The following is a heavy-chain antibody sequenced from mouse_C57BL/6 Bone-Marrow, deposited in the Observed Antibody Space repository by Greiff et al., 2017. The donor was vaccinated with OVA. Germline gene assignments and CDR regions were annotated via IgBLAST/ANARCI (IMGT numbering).Heavy chain of an antibody. Sequence: DVMLVESGGGLVQSGRSLRLSCATSGFTFSDFYMEWVRQAPGKGLEWIAASRNKANDYTTEYSASVKGRFIVSRDTSQSILYLQMNALRAEDTAIYYCARDSPGAYWGQGTLVTVSA. V-gene: IGHV7-1*01. CDR1: GFTFSDFY. CDR3: ARDSPGAY. J-gene: IGHJ3*01. CDR2: SRNKANDYTT.